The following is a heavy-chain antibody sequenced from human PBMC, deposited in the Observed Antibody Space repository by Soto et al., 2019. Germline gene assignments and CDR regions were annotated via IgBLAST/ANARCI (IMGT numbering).Heavy chain of an antibody. V-gene: IGHV4-39*01. CDR1: GGSISSSSYY. Sequence: PSETLSLTCTVSGGSISSSSYYWGGIRQPPGKGLEWIGSIYYSGSTYYNPSLKSRVTISVDTSKNQFSLKLSSVTAADTAVYYCARHVLRYFDWLPDPYGMDVWGQRTTVTVSS. D-gene: IGHD3-9*01. CDR2: IYYSGST. CDR3: ARHVLRYFDWLPDPYGMDV. J-gene: IGHJ6*02.